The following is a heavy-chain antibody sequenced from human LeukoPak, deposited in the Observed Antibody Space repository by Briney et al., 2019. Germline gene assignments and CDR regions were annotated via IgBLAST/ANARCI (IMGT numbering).Heavy chain of an antibody. CDR3: ARALRGPYGSGSYYIDY. V-gene: IGHV3-30*03. D-gene: IGHD3-10*01. Sequence: GRSLRLSCAASGFTFSRYGMHWVRQTPGKGLEWVAVISYDASNKYYADSVKGRFTVSRDNAKNSLYLQMNSLRAEDTAVYYCARALRGPYGSGSYYIDYWGQGTLVTVSS. CDR1: GFTFSRYG. J-gene: IGHJ4*02. CDR2: ISYDASNK.